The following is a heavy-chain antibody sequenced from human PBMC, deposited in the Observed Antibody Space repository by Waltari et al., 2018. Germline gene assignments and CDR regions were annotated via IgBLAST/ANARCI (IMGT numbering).Heavy chain of an antibody. V-gene: IGHV1-2*02. CDR2: INPNSGGT. J-gene: IGHJ6*02. D-gene: IGHD3-10*01. Sequence: QVQLVQSGAEVKKPGASVKVSCKASGYTFTGYSMHWVRQAPGQGLEWMGWINPNSGGTNYAQKFQGRVTMTRDTSISTAYMELSRLRSDDTAVYYCARFSGELLSTHYYYYGMDVWGQGTTVTVSS. CDR3: ARFSGELLSTHYYYYGMDV. CDR1: GYTFTGYS.